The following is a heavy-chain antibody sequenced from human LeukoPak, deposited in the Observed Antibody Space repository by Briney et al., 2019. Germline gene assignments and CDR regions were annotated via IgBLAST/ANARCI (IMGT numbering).Heavy chain of an antibody. Sequence: ASVKVSCKASGYIFTDYYMHWVRQAPGQGLEWMGWINPNSGGTNYAQKFQGRVTMTRDTSISTAYMELSRLRSDDTAVYYCARGGLKSYDILTGIDYWGQGTLVTVSS. CDR2: INPNSGGT. CDR1: GYIFTDYY. CDR3: ARGGLKSYDILTGIDY. J-gene: IGHJ4*02. D-gene: IGHD3-9*01. V-gene: IGHV1-2*02.